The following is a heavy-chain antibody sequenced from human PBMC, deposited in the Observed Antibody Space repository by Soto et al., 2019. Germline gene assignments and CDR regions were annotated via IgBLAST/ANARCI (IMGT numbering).Heavy chain of an antibody. CDR2: SSYGGIT. Sequence: SETLSLTCSVSGGSISDYYWSWIRQSPEKGLEYIAYSSYGGITNLNGALKSRVTISEDTSKSQSSLKVNSMTAADTAVYYCARYRREAVAGYTLDNWGQGILVTVSS. CDR3: ARYRREAVAGYTLDN. J-gene: IGHJ4*02. CDR1: GGSISDYY. V-gene: IGHV4-59*01. D-gene: IGHD6-13*01.